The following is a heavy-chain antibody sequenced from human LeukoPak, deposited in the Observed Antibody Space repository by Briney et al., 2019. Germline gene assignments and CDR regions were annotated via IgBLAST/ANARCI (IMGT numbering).Heavy chain of an antibody. J-gene: IGHJ4*02. V-gene: IGHV4-59*01. CDR1: GGSINSGY. CDR2: LYPSGST. CDR3: AGGHYPLEY. Sequence: PSETQSLTCSVSGGSINSGYWSWIRQPPGKGLEWIGLLYPSGSTNYNPSLKSRVTISVDTSRTQFSLKLSSMTAADTAVYYCAGGHYPLEYWGQGTLVTVSS. D-gene: IGHD1-26*01.